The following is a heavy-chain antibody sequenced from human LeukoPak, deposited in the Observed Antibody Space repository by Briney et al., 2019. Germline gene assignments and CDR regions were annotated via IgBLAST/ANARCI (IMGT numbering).Heavy chain of an antibody. J-gene: IGHJ1*01. D-gene: IGHD6-13*01. CDR3: ARGPRNSSSYQYFQH. CDR1: GFTFSTYS. V-gene: IGHV3-21*01. CDR2: ISSGSAYI. Sequence: PGGSLRLSCAASGFTFSTYSMNWVRQAPGRGLEWVSSISSGSAYIYCADSEKGRFTISRDNAKNSLYLQMNSLRVEDTAVYYCARGPRNSSSYQYFQHWGQGTLVTVSS.